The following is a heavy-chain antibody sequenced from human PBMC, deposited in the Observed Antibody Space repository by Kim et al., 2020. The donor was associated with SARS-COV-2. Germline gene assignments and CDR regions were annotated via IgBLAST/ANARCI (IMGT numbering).Heavy chain of an antibody. J-gene: IGHJ6*02. D-gene: IGHD3-16*01. V-gene: IGHV3-53*04. CDR3: ARDAFGMDV. CDR1: GLTVSSNY. Sequence: GGSLRLSCAASGLTVSSNYMSWVRQAPGNGLEWVSVIYSGGSTYYADSVKGRFTISRHNSKNTLYLQMNSLRPEDTAVYYCARDAFGMDVWGQGTTVTVSS. CDR2: IYSGGST.